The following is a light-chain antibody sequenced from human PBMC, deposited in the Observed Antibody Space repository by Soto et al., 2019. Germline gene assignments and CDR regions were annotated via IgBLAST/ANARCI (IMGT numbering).Light chain of an antibody. CDR2: GAS. CDR3: QQYGTSLWT. CDR1: QSVSSSY. J-gene: IGKJ1*01. V-gene: IGKV3-20*01. Sequence: ESVLTQSPGTLSLPPGERATLSCRASQSVSSSYLAWYQQKPGQAPRLLIYGASSRATGIPDRFSGSGSGTDFTLTISRLEPEEFAVYYCQQYGTSLWTFGQGPKVDIK.